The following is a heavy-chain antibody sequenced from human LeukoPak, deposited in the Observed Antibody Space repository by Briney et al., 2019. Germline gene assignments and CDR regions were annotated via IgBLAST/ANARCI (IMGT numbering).Heavy chain of an antibody. Sequence: NPGGSLRLSCEASGFTFNNYWMSWVRQAPGKGLEWVANIRYDGSEKYYVDSVKGRFTISRDNAKNSLYLQMNSLRAEDTAVYYCARDLTPDHYYGSGALYSGFDWFDPWGQGTLVTVSS. CDR1: GFTFNNYW. J-gene: IGHJ5*02. V-gene: IGHV3-7*03. CDR3: ARDLTPDHYYGSGALYSGFDWFDP. D-gene: IGHD3-10*01. CDR2: IRYDGSEK.